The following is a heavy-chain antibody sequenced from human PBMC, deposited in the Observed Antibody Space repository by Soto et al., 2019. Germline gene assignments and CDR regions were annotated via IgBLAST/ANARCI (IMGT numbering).Heavy chain of an antibody. CDR3: ARDEGNTVEY. J-gene: IGHJ4*02. CDR2: IYYSGST. D-gene: IGHD1-1*01. Sequence: SETLSLTCTVSGGSISSGGYYWSWIRQHPGKGLEWIGYIYYSGSTYYNPSLKSRVTISVDTSKNQFSLKLSSVTAADTSVYYCARDEGNTVEYWGQGTLVTVS. V-gene: IGHV4-31*03. CDR1: GGSISSGGYY.